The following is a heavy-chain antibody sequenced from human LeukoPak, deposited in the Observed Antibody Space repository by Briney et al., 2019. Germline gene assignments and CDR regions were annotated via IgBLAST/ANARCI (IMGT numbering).Heavy chain of an antibody. Sequence: SQTLSLTCAISGDSFSSNSAAWNWVRQSPSRGLEWLGRTYYRSKWYNDYAVSVKSRINITPDTSKNQFSLQLNSVTPEDTAVYYCARVNSGWLDAFDFWGQGTMVTVSS. CDR1: GDSFSSNSAA. CDR3: ARVNSGWLDAFDF. J-gene: IGHJ3*01. CDR2: TYYRSKWYN. V-gene: IGHV6-1*01. D-gene: IGHD6-19*01.